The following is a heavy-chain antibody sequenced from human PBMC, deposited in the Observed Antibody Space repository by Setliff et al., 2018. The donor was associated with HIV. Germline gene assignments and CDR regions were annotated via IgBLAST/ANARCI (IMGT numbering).Heavy chain of an antibody. V-gene: IGHV4-59*08. Sequence: SETLSLTCTVSGGSISTDYWTWIRQPPGKGLEWIGYIYNSASTSCNPSLKSRVTISVDTSKNQFSLKLSSVTAADTAVYYCARHSPSDYWGQGTLVTVSS. CDR3: ARHSPSDY. J-gene: IGHJ4*02. CDR2: IYNSAST. CDR1: GGSISTDY.